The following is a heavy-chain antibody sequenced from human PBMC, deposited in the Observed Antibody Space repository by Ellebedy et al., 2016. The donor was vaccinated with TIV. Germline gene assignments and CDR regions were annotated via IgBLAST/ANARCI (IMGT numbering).Heavy chain of an antibody. V-gene: IGHV4-34*01. J-gene: IGHJ4*02. D-gene: IGHD3-10*01. CDR1: GGSFSGYY. CDR2: INHSGST. Sequence: SETLSLTCAVYGGSFSGYYWSWIRQPPGKGLEWIGEINHSGSTNYNPSLKSRVTISVDTSKNQFSLKLSSVTAADTAVYYCASFRGSGSYYQGHRHFDYWGQGTLVTVSS. CDR3: ASFRGSGSYYQGHRHFDY.